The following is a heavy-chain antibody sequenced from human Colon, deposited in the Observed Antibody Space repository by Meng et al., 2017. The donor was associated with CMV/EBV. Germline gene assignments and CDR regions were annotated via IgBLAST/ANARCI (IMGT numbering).Heavy chain of an antibody. V-gene: IGHV3-23*01. CDR1: GFTFSNYV. CDR3: AKGVAAGKLDWFDP. Sequence: SGFTFSNYVMTWVRQAPGKGLEWVSAISGGGGDTYYADSVKGRFTISRDNSRNTVFLQMSSLRAEDTAVYYCAKGVAAGKLDWFDPWGQGTLVTVSS. D-gene: IGHD2-15*01. J-gene: IGHJ5*02. CDR2: ISGGGGDT.